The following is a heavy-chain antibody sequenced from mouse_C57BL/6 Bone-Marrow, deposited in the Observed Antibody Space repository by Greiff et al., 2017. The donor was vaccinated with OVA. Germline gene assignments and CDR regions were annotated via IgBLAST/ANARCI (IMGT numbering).Heavy chain of an antibody. CDR2: IHPSDSDT. J-gene: IGHJ2*01. CDR1: GYTFTSYW. D-gene: IGHD1-1*01. CDR3: AISGITTVVATYFDY. V-gene: IGHV1-74*01. Sequence: QVQLQQPGAELVKPGASVKVSCKASGYTFTSYWMHWVKQRPGQGLEWIGRIHPSDSDTDYNQKFKGKATLTVDKSSSTAYMQLSSLTSEDSAVYYCAISGITTVVATYFDYWGQGTTLTVSS.